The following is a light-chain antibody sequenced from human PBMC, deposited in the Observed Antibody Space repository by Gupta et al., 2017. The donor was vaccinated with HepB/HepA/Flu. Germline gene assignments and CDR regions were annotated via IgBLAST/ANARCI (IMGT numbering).Light chain of an antibody. V-gene: IGLV4-60*03. J-gene: IGLJ2*01. CDR2: LEGSGSY. Sequence: QPVLTQSSSASAYLGSSVKLTCTLSSGHSRYIIAWHPQQPGNAPRYLMKLEGSGSYNKGSGVPDLFSGSSSGADPYLPLSNLLSEDEADYYGETWDSKVFGGGTKLTVL. CDR3: ETWDSKV. CDR1: SGHSRYI.